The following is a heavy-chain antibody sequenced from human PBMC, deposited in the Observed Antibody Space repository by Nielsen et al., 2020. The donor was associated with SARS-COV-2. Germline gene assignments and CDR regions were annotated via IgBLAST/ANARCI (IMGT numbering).Heavy chain of an antibody. Sequence: GGFLRLSCAASGFTFDDYAMHWVRQAPGKGLEWVSGISWNSGSIGYADSVKGRFTISRDNAKNSLYLQMNSLRAEDTALYYCAEDFSSRGGWYYYYGMDVWGQGTTVTVSS. D-gene: IGHD3-16*01. CDR3: AEDFSSRGGWYYYYGMDV. CDR1: GFTFDDYA. CDR2: ISWNSGSI. V-gene: IGHV3-9*01. J-gene: IGHJ6*02.